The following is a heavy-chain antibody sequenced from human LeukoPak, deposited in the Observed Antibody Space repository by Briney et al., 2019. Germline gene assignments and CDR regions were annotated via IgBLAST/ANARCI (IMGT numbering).Heavy chain of an antibody. D-gene: IGHD5-12*01. CDR3: AKDWEGYGGYDEYYYYYYGMDV. J-gene: IGHJ6*02. CDR1: GFSFDDYA. Sequence: PGGSLRLSCAASGFSFDDYAMHWVRQAPGKGLEWVSAISSSGGSTYYADSVKGRFTISRDNSKNTLYLQMNSLRAEDTAVYYCAKDWEGYGGYDEYYYYYYGMDVWGQGTTVTVSS. V-gene: IGHV3-23*01. CDR2: ISSSGGST.